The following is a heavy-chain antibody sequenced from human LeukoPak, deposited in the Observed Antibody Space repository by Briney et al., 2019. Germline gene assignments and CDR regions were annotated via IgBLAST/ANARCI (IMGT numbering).Heavy chain of an antibody. Sequence: SETLSLTCTVSGGSISSYYWSWIRQPPGKGLEWIGYIYYSGSTNYNPSLKSRVTISVDTSKNQFSLKLSSVTAADTAVYYCAVPLSSSWYDYWGQGTLVTVSS. CDR3: AVPLSSSWYDY. J-gene: IGHJ4*02. D-gene: IGHD6-13*01. CDR2: IYYSGST. CDR1: GGSISSYY. V-gene: IGHV4-59*08.